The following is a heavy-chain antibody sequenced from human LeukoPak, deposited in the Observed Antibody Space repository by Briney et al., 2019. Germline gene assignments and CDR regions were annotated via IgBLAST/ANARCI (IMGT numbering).Heavy chain of an antibody. D-gene: IGHD6-13*01. V-gene: IGHV7-4-1*02. CDR3: AREWYSSSWYY. J-gene: IGHJ4*02. CDR1: GYTFTSYD. CDR2: INTNTGNP. Sequence: ASVKVSCKASGYTFTSYDINWVRQATGQGLEWMGWINTNTGNPTYAQGFTGRFVFSLDTSVSTAYLQISSLKAEDTAVYYCAREWYSSSWYYWGQGTLVTVSS.